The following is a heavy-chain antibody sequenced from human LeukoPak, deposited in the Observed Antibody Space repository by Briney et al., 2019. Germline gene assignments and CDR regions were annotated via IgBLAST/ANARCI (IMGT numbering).Heavy chain of an antibody. J-gene: IGHJ2*01. Sequence: SETLSLTCTVSGGSISSSSYYWGWIRQPPGKGLEWIGSIYYSGSTYYNPSLKSRVTISVDTSKNQFSLKLSSVTAADTAVYYCARGHSSGSLDHWYFDLWGRGTLVTVSS. V-gene: IGHV4-39*01. CDR3: ARGHSSGSLDHWYFDL. D-gene: IGHD6-19*01. CDR1: GGSISSSSYY. CDR2: IYYSGST.